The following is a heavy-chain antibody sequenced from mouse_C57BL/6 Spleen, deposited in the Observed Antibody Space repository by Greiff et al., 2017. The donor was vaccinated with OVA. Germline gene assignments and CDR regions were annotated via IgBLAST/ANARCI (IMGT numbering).Heavy chain of an antibody. D-gene: IGHD2-4*01. Sequence: QVQLQQPGAELVKPGASVKLSCKASGYTFTSYWMHWVKQRPGQGLEWIGMIHPNSGSTNYNEKFKSKATLTVDKSSSTAYMQLSSLTAEDSAVYYCARQKDYDGTWFAYWGQGTLVTVSA. CDR2: IHPNSGST. CDR1: GYTFTSYW. V-gene: IGHV1-64*01. J-gene: IGHJ3*01. CDR3: ARQKDYDGTWFAY.